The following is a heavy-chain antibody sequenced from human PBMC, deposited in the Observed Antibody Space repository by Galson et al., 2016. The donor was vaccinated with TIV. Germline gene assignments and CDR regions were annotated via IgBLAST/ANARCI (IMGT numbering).Heavy chain of an antibody. CDR1: GFSLNTDGMC. CDR2: IDWDDDK. J-gene: IGHJ4*02. V-gene: IGHV2-70*11. CDR3: ARISGYYDSSGHYIPRSFDY. D-gene: IGHD3-22*01. Sequence: PALVKPTQILTLTCTFSGFSLNTDGMCVNWIRQPPGKALEWLARIDWDDDKSYSPSLKTRLTISKDTSKNQVVLTMTNVDPVDTATYYCARISGYYDSSGHYIPRSFDYWGQGSLVTVAS.